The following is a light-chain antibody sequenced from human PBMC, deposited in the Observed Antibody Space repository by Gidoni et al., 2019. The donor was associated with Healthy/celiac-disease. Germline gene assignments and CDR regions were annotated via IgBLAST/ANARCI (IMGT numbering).Light chain of an antibody. CDR1: QDISIY. V-gene: IGKV1-33*01. CDR3: QQYDTLPYT. CDR2: DAS. J-gene: IGKJ2*01. Sequence: DIQMTQSPSSLSASVGDRVTITCQASQDISIYLNWYQQKPGKAPELLIYDASNLQTGVPSRFSGSGSGTDFSFTISSLQPEDIATYYCQQYDTLPYTSGQXSKLEIK.